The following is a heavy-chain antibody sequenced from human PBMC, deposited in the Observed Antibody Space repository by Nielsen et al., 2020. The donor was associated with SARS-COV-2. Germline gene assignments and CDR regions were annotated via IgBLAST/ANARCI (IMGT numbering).Heavy chain of an antibody. V-gene: IGHV3-74*01. Sequence: GGSLRLSCAASGFTFSNYWMHWVRQAPGKGLVWVSRINSDGSSTTYADSVKGRFTISRDNTKSTLYLQMNSLRAEDTAVYYCARSPFHRSSWYGMDVWGQGTTVTVSS. CDR3: ARSPFHRSSWYGMDV. J-gene: IGHJ6*02. CDR2: INSDGSST. D-gene: IGHD6-13*01. CDR1: GFTFSNYW.